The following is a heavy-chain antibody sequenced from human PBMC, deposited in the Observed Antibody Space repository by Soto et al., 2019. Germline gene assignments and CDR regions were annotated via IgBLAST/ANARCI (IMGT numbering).Heavy chain of an antibody. D-gene: IGHD5-12*01. V-gene: IGHV3-15*01. CDR3: AKDSGYSGYDWWDY. J-gene: IGHJ4*02. CDR2: IKSKTDGGTT. CDR1: GFTFSNAW. Sequence: GGSLRLSCAASGFTFSNAWMSWVRQAPGKGLEWVGRIKSKTDGGTTDYAAPVKGRFTISRDDSKNTLYLQMNSLKTEDTAVYYCAKDSGYSGYDWWDYWGQGTLVTVSS.